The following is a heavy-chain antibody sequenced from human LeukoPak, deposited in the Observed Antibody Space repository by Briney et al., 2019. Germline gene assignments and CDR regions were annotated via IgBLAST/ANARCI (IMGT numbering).Heavy chain of an antibody. V-gene: IGHV4-59*01. J-gene: IGHJ4*02. Sequence: SETLSLTCTVSGGSISSYYWSWIRQPPGKGLEWLGYIYYSGSTNYNPSLKSRVTISVDTSKNQFSLKLSSVTAADTAVYYCARGEGFGWLQSFDYWGQGTLVTVSS. CDR3: ARGEGFGWLQSFDY. CDR1: GGSISSYY. CDR2: IYYSGST. D-gene: IGHD5-24*01.